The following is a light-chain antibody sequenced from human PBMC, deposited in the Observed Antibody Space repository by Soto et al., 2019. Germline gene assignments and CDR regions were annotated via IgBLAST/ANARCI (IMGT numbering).Light chain of an antibody. CDR1: SSDVGSYNL. CDR3: CSYAGSSTYV. CDR2: EGS. V-gene: IGLV2-23*01. Sequence: QSVVPQPATVSGSRGPSITISCTGTSSDVGSYNLVSWYQQHPGKAPKLMIYEGSKRPSGVSNRFSGSKSGNTASLTISGLQAEDEADYYCCSYAGSSTYVFGTGTKVTVL. J-gene: IGLJ1*01.